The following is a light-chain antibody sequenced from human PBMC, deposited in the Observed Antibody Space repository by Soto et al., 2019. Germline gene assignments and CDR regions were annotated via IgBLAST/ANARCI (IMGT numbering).Light chain of an antibody. Sequence: DIQMTQSPSSLSASVGDRVTLTCQASQDISTFLNWYHQQPCKAPTLLLSDASALEKGVPTSFRGGGAGTVLTFTISSLQPRDVGTYYWQQYEAVPTFGQGTTLGIK. CDR2: DAS. CDR3: QQYEAVPT. CDR1: QDISTF. J-gene: IGKJ2*01. V-gene: IGKV1-33*01.